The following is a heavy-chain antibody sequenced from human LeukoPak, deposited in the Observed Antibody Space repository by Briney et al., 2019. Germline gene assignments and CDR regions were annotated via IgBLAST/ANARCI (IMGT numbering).Heavy chain of an antibody. J-gene: IGHJ6*03. Sequence: GGSLRLSCAASGFTFSSYAMSWVRQAPGKGLEWVSAISGSGGTTYYADSVKGRFTISRDNSKNTLYLQMNSLRAEDTAVYYCAKDKGYYYYYYYYMDVWGKGTTVTISS. D-gene: IGHD3-22*01. CDR2: ISGSGGTT. CDR1: GFTFSSYA. V-gene: IGHV3-23*01. CDR3: AKDKGYYYYYYYYMDV.